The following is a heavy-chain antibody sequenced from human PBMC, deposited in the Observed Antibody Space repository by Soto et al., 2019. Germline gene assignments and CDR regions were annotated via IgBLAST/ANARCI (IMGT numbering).Heavy chain of an antibody. CDR1: GGSITGYH. J-gene: IGHJ4*02. Sequence: SETLSLTCNVSGGSITGYHWSWIRQPPGKGLEWIGYISNSGSTNYNPSLESRVTISVETSKNQISLNLIFVTAADTAVYYCARHYYDSSGYTTFDYWGQGTLVTVSS. D-gene: IGHD3-22*01. CDR3: ARHYYDSSGYTTFDY. CDR2: ISNSGST. V-gene: IGHV4-59*01.